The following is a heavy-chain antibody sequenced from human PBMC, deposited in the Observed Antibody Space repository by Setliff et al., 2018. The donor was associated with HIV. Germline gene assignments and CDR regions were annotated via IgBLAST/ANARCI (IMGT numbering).Heavy chain of an antibody. CDR3: AKDGN. J-gene: IGHJ4*02. CDR1: GFSFSSYW. V-gene: IGHV3-7*01. D-gene: IGHD2-15*01. Sequence: GGSLGLSCEASGFSFSSYWMNWVRQAPGKGLEWVANIKPDGSEKYYVDSVKGRFTISRDNAKNSLYLQMNSLRAEDTAVYYCAKDGNWGQGTLVTVSS. CDR2: IKPDGSEK.